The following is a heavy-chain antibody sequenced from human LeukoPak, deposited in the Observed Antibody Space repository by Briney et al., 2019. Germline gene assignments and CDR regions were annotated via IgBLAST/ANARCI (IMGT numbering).Heavy chain of an antibody. CDR2: ISAYNGNT. J-gene: IGHJ4*02. V-gene: IGHV1-18*01. D-gene: IGHD1-1*01. CDR3: ARDLGELEWSYYFDY. Sequence: ASVKVSCKASGYTFTSYGISWVRQAPGQGLEWTGWISAYNGNTNYAQKLQGRVTMTTDTSTSTAYMELRSLRSDDTAVYYCARDLGELEWSYYFDYWGQGTLFTVSS. CDR1: GYTFTSYG.